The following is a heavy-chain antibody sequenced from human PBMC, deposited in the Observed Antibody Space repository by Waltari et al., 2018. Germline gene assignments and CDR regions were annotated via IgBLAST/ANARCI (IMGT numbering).Heavy chain of an antibody. Sequence: QVQLVQSGAEGKKPVSSVKVSCKAPGGTLSSYPSTWVRPAPGQGLEWMGGIIPIFGTTNYAQKFQGRVTISADESTSTVFLELSSLRAEDTAVYYCARDFWSGTDYYYYMDVWGKGTTVTVSS. CDR2: IIPIFGTT. CDR3: ARDFWSGTDYYYYMDV. D-gene: IGHD3-3*01. CDR1: GGTLSSYP. J-gene: IGHJ6*03. V-gene: IGHV1-69*01.